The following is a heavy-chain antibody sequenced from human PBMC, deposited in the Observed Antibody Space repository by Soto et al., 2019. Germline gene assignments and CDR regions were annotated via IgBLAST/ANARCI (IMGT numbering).Heavy chain of an antibody. CDR2: IGPESGAT. J-gene: IGHJ4*02. CDR1: GYTFTGHY. D-gene: IGHD1-26*01. CDR3: GRGRSGQIVIFY. V-gene: IGHV1-2*02. Sequence: GPSVKVSCKTSGYTFTGHYIHCVRQAPQQGPEWMGEIGPESGATRYAEKFRGRVTMTMDTSITTVYMELRNLSPDDTAVYYCGRGRSGQIVIFYWGQGTPVTVSS.